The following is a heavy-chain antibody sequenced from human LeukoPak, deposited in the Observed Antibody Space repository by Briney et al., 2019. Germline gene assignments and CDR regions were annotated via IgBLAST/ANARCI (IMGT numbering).Heavy chain of an antibody. CDR1: GYTFTGYD. V-gene: IGHV1-8*01. D-gene: IGHD1-20*01. J-gene: IGHJ4*02. CDR3: ARGRLNGNVDF. CDR2: MHPNSGDT. Sequence: ASVKVSCKASGYTFTGYDINWVRQAAGQGFEWMGWMHPNSGDTGYAHNLQGRITITRDSSTATVFMELSSLRSEDTAMYYCARGRLNGNVDFWGQGTLVTVSS.